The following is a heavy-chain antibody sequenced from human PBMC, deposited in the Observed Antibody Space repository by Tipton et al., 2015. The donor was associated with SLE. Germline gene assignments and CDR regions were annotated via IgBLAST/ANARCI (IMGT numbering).Heavy chain of an antibody. CDR1: GYTFTDYY. D-gene: IGHD4-11*01. J-gene: IGHJ2*01. V-gene: IGHV1-2*06. Sequence: QLVQSGAEVKKPGASVRVSCKSSGYTFTDYYMHWVRQAPGQGLEWMGRINPNSGDTDSAQKFQGRVTMTRDTSISTAYMELSRVPSDDTAVYYCATGESVVRRRLEWATVRHFDLGG. CDR3: ATGESVVRRRLEWATVRHFDL. CDR2: INPNSGDT.